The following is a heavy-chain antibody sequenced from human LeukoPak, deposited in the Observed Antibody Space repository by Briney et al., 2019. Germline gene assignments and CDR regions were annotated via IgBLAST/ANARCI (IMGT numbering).Heavy chain of an antibody. Sequence: ASVKVSCKASGGTFSSYAISWVRQAPGQGLEWMGGIIPIFGTANYAQKFQGRVPITADESTSTAYMELSSLRSEDTAVYYCARAKGSSSGGNFDYWGQGTLVTVSS. V-gene: IGHV1-69*13. CDR3: ARAKGSSSGGNFDY. J-gene: IGHJ4*02. D-gene: IGHD6-6*01. CDR1: GGTFSSYA. CDR2: IIPIFGTA.